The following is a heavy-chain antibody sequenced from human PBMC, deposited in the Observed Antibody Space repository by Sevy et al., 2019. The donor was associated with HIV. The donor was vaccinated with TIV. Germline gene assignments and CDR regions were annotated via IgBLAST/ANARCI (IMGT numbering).Heavy chain of an antibody. CDR1: GFTFGSYS. CDR3: ARDLYYYDSSGYLHYSDY. J-gene: IGHJ4*02. Sequence: GGSLRLSCAASGFTFGSYSMNWVRQAPGKGLEWVSSISSTSSNIYYADSVKGRFTISRENAKNSLYLQLNSLRAEDTAVYYCARDLYYYDSSGYLHYSDYWGQGTLVTVSS. D-gene: IGHD3-22*01. V-gene: IGHV3-21*01. CDR2: ISSTSSNI.